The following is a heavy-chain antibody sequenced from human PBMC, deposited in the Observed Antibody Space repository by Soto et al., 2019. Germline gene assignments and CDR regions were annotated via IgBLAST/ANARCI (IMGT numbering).Heavy chain of an antibody. D-gene: IGHD2-8*01. Sequence: QVQLQESGPGLVKPSQTLSLTCTVSGGSISSGGYYWSWIRQHPGKGLEWIGYIYYSGSTYYNPSLKSRVTISVDTSKNQFSLKLSSVTAADTAVYYCAREARPRTNGVCTGIRRRYYYYGMDVW. CDR3: AREARPRTNGVCTGIRRRYYYYGMDV. CDR1: GGSISSGGYY. CDR2: IYYSGST. J-gene: IGHJ6*01. V-gene: IGHV4-31*03.